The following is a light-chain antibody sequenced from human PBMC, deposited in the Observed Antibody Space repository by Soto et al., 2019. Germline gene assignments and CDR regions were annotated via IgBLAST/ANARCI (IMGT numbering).Light chain of an antibody. CDR3: SSYSISTAYL. J-gene: IGLJ1*01. CDR1: SSDVGGYDY. Sequence: ALTQPASVSGSPGQSITISCTGTSSDVGGYDYVSWYQLHPGKAPNLMVFEVSNRPSGFSYRFSGSKSRNTASLTISGLQAEDEADYFCSSYSISTAYLFGTGTKVTVL. V-gene: IGLV2-14*01. CDR2: EVS.